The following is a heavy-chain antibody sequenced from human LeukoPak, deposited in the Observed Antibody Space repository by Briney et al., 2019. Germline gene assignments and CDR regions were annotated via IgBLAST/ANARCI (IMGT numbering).Heavy chain of an antibody. Sequence: HPGGSLRLSCAASGFTFSSYAMSWVRQAPGKGLEWVSAISGGGAGTYYADSVKGRFTISRDNAKSSLYLQMNSLRAEDTAVYYCARDVGPRIAVAGSDYWGQGTLVTVSS. D-gene: IGHD6-19*01. CDR2: ISGGGAGT. V-gene: IGHV3-23*01. CDR3: ARDVGPRIAVAGSDY. J-gene: IGHJ4*02. CDR1: GFTFSSYA.